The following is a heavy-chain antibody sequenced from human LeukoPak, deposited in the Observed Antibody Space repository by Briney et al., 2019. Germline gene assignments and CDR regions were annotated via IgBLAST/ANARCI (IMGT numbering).Heavy chain of an antibody. D-gene: IGHD3-22*01. CDR1: GFSLSIYD. V-gene: IGHV3-21*04. CDR3: AKGDSSGYVGY. Sequence: GGSLRLSCAASGFSLSIYDMVWVRQAPGKGLEWIASTGLSSSYIGYADSVKGRFTISRDNSENTLYLQMNSLRAEDTAVYYCAKGDSSGYVGYWGQGTLVTVSS. J-gene: IGHJ4*02. CDR2: TGLSSSYI.